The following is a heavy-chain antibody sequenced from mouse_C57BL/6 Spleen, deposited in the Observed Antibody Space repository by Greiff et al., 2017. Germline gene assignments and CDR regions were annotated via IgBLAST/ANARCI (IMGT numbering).Heavy chain of an antibody. V-gene: IGHV1-69*01. J-gene: IGHJ3*01. CDR2: IDPSDSYT. Sequence: QVQLQQPGAELVMPGASVKLSCKASGYTFTSYWMHWVKQRPGQGLEWIGEIDPSDSYTNYNKKFKGKSTLTVDKSSSTAYMQRSSLTSEDSAVYYCARKGYSNYEAWFAYWGQGTLVTVSA. CDR3: ARKGYSNYEAWFAY. CDR1: GYTFTSYW. D-gene: IGHD2-5*01.